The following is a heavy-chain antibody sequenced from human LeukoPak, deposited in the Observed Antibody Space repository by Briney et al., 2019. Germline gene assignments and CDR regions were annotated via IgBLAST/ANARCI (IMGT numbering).Heavy chain of an antibody. CDR1: GFTFSSYS. V-gene: IGHV3-21*01. Sequence: GGSLRLSCAASGFTFSSYSMNWVRQAPGKGLEWVSFISSSSSYIYYADSVKGRFTISRDNAKNSLYLQMNSLRAEDTAVYYCASSSYDSSGYYLAPHDYWGQGTLVTVSS. CDR3: ASSSYDSSGYYLAPHDY. CDR2: ISSSSSYI. J-gene: IGHJ4*02. D-gene: IGHD3-22*01.